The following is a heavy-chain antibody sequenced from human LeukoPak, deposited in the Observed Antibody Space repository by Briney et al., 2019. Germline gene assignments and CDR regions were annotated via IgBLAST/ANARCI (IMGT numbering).Heavy chain of an antibody. Sequence: GASVKVSCETSGYTFSDFCMSWVRQAPGQGLEWMGWISAYNGDTNYAHNLQGRVTMTTDTSTSTAYMELRSLRSDDTAVYYCARGRPSDYWGQGTLVTVSS. CDR2: ISAYNGDT. J-gene: IGHJ4*02. CDR1: GYTFSDFC. V-gene: IGHV1-18*01. CDR3: ARGRPSDY.